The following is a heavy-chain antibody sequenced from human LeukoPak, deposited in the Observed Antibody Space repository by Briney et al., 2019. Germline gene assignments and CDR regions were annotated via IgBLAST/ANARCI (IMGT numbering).Heavy chain of an antibody. CDR1: GFTFNRDW. Sequence: GGSLRLSCAASGFTFNRDWTAWVRQAPGKGLEWVANIKEDGSEKNYVDSVKGRFTISRDNAENSVYLQMNDLRAEDTGAYYCATKGPSTSGWSYWGQGTLVTVSS. D-gene: IGHD6-19*01. J-gene: IGHJ4*02. V-gene: IGHV3-7*01. CDR3: ATKGPSTSGWSY. CDR2: IKEDGSEK.